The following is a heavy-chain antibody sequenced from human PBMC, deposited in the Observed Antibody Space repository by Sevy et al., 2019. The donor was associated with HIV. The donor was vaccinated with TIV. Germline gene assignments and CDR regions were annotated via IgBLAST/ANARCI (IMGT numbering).Heavy chain of an antibody. Sequence: GGSLRLSCAASGFPFSDAWMNWVRPAPGKGLEWVGLIKNENDGGTTDYVAPVEGRSTISRDDSKNTLYLEMSSLRTEDTAIYYCTTDWNTGTTWVRAFDLWGQGTMVTVSS. V-gene: IGHV3-15*01. D-gene: IGHD1-7*01. CDR1: GFPFSDAW. CDR3: TTDWNTGTTWVRAFDL. J-gene: IGHJ3*01. CDR2: IKNENDGGTT.